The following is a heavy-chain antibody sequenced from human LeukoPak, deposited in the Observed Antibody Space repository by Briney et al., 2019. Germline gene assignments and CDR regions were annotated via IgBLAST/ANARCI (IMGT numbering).Heavy chain of an antibody. Sequence: SETLSLTCTVSGYSISSGYYWGWIRQPPGKGLEWIGSINHSGRTYYNPSLKSRVTTSVATSKNQFSLKLSSVTAADTAVYYCARDSRGIAGATGDAFDIWGQGTMVTVSS. J-gene: IGHJ3*02. CDR2: INHSGRT. V-gene: IGHV4-38-2*02. CDR1: GYSISSGYY. D-gene: IGHD1-26*01. CDR3: ARDSRGIAGATGDAFDI.